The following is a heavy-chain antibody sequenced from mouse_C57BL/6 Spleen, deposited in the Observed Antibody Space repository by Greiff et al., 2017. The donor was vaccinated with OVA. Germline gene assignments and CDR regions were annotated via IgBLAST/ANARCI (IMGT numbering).Heavy chain of an antibody. CDR1: GFTFSSYG. CDR2: ISSGGSYT. Sequence: DVMLVESGGDLVKPGGSLKLSCAASGFTFSSYGMSWVRQTPDKRLEWVATISSGGSYTYYPDSVKGRFTISRDNAKNTLYLQMSSLKSEDTAMYYCARHTVVDTGIDYWGQGTTLTVSS. CDR3: ARHTVVDTGIDY. D-gene: IGHD1-1*01. J-gene: IGHJ2*01. V-gene: IGHV5-6*02.